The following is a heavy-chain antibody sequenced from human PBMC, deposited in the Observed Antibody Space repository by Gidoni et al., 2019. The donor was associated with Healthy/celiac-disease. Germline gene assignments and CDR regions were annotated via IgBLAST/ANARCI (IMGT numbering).Heavy chain of an antibody. CDR2: INHSGST. D-gene: IGHD3-3*01. V-gene: IGHV4-34*01. Sequence: QVQLQQWGAGLLKPSETLSLTCAVYGVSFSGYYWSWIRQPPGKGLEWIGEINHSGSTNYNPSLKSRVTISVDTSKNQFSLKLSSVTAADTAVYYCARRVYDFWSGYYLDYWGQGTLVTVSS. CDR1: GVSFSGYY. J-gene: IGHJ4*02. CDR3: ARRVYDFWSGYYLDY.